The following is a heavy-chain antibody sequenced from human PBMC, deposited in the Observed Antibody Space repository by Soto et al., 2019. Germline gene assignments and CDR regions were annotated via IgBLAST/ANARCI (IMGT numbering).Heavy chain of an antibody. CDR3: ARTYRYGSGDFDY. Sequence: SETLSLTCAVCGGSISSGGYSWSWIRQPPGKGLECIGYIYHSGSTYYNPSLKSRVTISVDRSKNQFSLKLSSVTAADTAVYYCARTYRYGSGDFDYWVQGTLVTV. V-gene: IGHV4-30-2*01. J-gene: IGHJ4*02. CDR1: GGSISSGGYS. D-gene: IGHD5-18*01. CDR2: IYHSGST.